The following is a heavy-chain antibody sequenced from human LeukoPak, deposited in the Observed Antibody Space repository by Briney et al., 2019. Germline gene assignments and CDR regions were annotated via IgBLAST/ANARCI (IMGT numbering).Heavy chain of an antibody. J-gene: IGHJ4*02. CDR1: GYTFTSYG. V-gene: IGHV1-18*01. Sequence: GASVKVSCKASGYTFTSYGISWVRQAPGQGLEWMGWISAYNGNTNYAQKLQGRVTMTTDTSTSTAYMELRSLRSDDTAVYYCARDHSIGHYYDSSGYYLHWGQGTLVTVSS. CDR2: ISAYNGNT. CDR3: ARDHSIGHYYDSSGYYLH. D-gene: IGHD3-22*01.